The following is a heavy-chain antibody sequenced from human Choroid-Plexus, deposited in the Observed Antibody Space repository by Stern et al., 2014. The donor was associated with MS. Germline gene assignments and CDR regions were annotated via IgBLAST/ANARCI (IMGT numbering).Heavy chain of an antibody. J-gene: IGHJ5*02. Sequence: VQLVESGGGVVQPGRPLRLSCVASGFTFGSCAMHWVRQAPGKGLEWVAGVSYDGSHKYYADSVKGRFTISRDNSQHTLYMQMSSLRPEDTAVYYCAKDRQYLTYFFDHWGQGSLVTVSS. CDR1: GFTFGSCA. CDR3: AKDRQYLTYFFDH. V-gene: IGHV3-30*18. D-gene: IGHD2/OR15-2a*01. CDR2: VSYDGSHK.